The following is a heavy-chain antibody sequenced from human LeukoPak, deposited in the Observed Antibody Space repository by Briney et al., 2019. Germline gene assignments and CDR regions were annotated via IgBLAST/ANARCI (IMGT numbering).Heavy chain of an antibody. CDR3: ARQYPVVTFFDY. D-gene: IGHD4-23*01. Sequence: SETLSLTCTVSGGSISSSSYYWGWIRQPPGKGLEWIGSIYYSGSTYYNPSLKSRVTISVDTSKNQFSLKLSSVTAADTAVYYCARQYPVVTFFDYWGQGTLVTVSS. V-gene: IGHV4-39*01. CDR2: IYYSGST. J-gene: IGHJ4*02. CDR1: GGSISSSSYY.